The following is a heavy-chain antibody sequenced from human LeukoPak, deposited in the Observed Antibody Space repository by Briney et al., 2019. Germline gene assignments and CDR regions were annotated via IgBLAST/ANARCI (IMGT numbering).Heavy chain of an antibody. Sequence: PGGSLRLSCAASGFTFSSYAMSWVRQAPGKGLEWVAFIRYDGSNKYYADSVKGRFTISRDNSKNTLYLQMNSLRAEDTAVYYCAKDGMEMQWLKGAYFDYWGQGTLVTVSS. CDR1: GFTFSSYA. J-gene: IGHJ4*02. CDR2: IRYDGSNK. V-gene: IGHV3-30*02. CDR3: AKDGMEMQWLKGAYFDY. D-gene: IGHD6-19*01.